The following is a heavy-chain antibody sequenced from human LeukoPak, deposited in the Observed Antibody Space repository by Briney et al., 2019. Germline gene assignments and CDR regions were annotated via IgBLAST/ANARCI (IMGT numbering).Heavy chain of an antibody. D-gene: IGHD1-26*01. J-gene: IGHJ5*02. CDR3: AKDGGSYLNWIDP. Sequence: GRSLILSCTASGFTFSSYGIHWVRQAPGEGLEWVAVISYDGSSKYYADSVKGRFTISRDNSKNTLRLQMNSLRAEDTAVYYCAKDGGSYLNWIDPWGQGTLVTVSS. CDR1: GFTFSSYG. V-gene: IGHV3-30*18. CDR2: ISYDGSSK.